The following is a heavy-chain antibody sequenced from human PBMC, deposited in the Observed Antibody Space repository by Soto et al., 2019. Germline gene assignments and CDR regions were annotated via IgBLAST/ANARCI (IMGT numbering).Heavy chain of an antibody. D-gene: IGHD3-16*02. J-gene: IGHJ4*02. CDR2: KPYTGGP. V-gene: IGHV4-61*01. CDR3: ARIGGYHGPLDY. CDR1: GDSVSRGSYH. Sequence: SETLSLTCSVSGDSVSRGSYHWSWIRQPPGKGLEWIGFKPYTGGPDYNPSLKSRVVISIDRSKNQFSLKLSSVTATDTAVYFCARIGGYHGPLDYWGQGTPVTVSS.